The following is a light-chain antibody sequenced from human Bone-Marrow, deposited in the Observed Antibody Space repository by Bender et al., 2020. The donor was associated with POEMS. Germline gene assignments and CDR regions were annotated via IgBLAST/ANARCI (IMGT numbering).Light chain of an antibody. V-gene: IGLV2-23*02. CDR2: EVR. J-gene: IGLJ3*02. CDR3: CSYADNSVWV. CDR1: SSDVGAYNL. Sequence: QSALTQPASVSGSPGQSITISCTGASSDVGAYNLVSWYQQHTGKAPKLLIYEVRKRPSGVSNRFSGSKSDNTASLTISGLQAEDEADFYCCSYADNSVWVFGGGTKLTVL.